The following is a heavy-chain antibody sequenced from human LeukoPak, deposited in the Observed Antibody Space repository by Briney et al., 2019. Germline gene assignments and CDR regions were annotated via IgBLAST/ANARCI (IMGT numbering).Heavy chain of an antibody. Sequence: GRSLRLSCAASGFTFNSCGMHWVRQAPGKGLEWVAVIWYDGSYTNYVDSVKGRFTISRDNSKNTLYLQMNSLRAEDTAVYYCARAQFTNYYDSSGYYGYFDSWGQGTLVTVSS. CDR1: GFTFNSCG. V-gene: IGHV3-33*01. D-gene: IGHD3-22*01. J-gene: IGHJ4*02. CDR2: IWYDGSYT. CDR3: ARAQFTNYYDSSGYYGYFDS.